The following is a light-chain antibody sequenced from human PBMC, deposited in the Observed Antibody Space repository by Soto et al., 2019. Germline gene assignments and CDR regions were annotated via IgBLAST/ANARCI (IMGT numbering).Light chain of an antibody. J-gene: IGKJ1*01. CDR2: GAS. CDR1: ESVTSSY. CDR3: QQYGRSPRT. Sequence: EIVLTQSPGTLSLSPGERATLSCRASESVTSSYLAWYQHKPGQAPRLLIYGASSRATGIPDRFSGSGSGTDFTLTISRLEPEGFAVYYCQQYGRSPRTFGQGTKVEIK. V-gene: IGKV3-20*01.